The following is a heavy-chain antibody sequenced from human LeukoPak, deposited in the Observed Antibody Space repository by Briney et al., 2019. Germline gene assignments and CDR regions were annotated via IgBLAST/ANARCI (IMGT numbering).Heavy chain of an antibody. CDR3: VRLKHFWSAYSMELIFDL. D-gene: IGHD3-3*02. Sequence: PGGSLTLSCAASGFSFSDHFMSWIRQAPGKGLEWIAYISLSGETRYYADSVKGRFTVSRDNVKNSMSLQMKSLRVDDTAVYYCVRLKHFWSAYSMELIFDLWGQGALVAVSS. V-gene: IGHV3-11*04. J-gene: IGHJ4*02. CDR2: ISLSGETR. CDR1: GFSFSDHF.